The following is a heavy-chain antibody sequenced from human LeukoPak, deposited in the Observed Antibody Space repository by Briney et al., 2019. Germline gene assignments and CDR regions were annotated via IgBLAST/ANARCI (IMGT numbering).Heavy chain of an antibody. Sequence: PGGSLRLSCAASGFTFSNYAMAWVRQAPGEGLEWVSTIGGYGDTTYYADSVKGRFTVSRHNSKNTLFLQMHSLRAEDTAVYYCAKGTRFALYYFDYWGQGTLVTVSS. J-gene: IGHJ4*02. D-gene: IGHD2-21*01. CDR2: IGGYGDTT. CDR1: GFTFSNYA. V-gene: IGHV3-23*01. CDR3: AKGTRFALYYFDY.